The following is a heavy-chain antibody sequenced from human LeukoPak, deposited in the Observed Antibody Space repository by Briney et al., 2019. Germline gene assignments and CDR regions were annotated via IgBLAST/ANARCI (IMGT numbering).Heavy chain of an antibody. D-gene: IGHD3-10*01. J-gene: IGHJ4*02. V-gene: IGHV4-30-4*01. CDR1: GGSISSGDYY. CDR2: IYYSGST. CDR3: ARHADSGFGELAFHC. Sequence: SQTLSLTCTVSGGSISSGDYYWSWIRQPPGKGLEWIGYIYYSGSTYYNPSLKSRVTISVDTSKNQFSLKLSSVTAADTAVYYCARHADSGFGELAFHCWGQGTLVTVSS.